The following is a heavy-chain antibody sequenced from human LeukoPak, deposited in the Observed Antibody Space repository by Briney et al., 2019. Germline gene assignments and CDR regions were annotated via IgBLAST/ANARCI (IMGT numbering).Heavy chain of an antibody. J-gene: IGHJ3*02. CDR3: AKVSVWLGSGAFDI. D-gene: IGHD3-16*01. V-gene: IGHV3-23*01. CDR2: ISGVGGST. Sequence: GGTLRLSCAASGFPFNNFAMSWVRQAPGKGLEWVSDISGVGGSTYYADSVKGRFTISRDNSRNTLSLQMNSLRAEDTAVYYCAKVSVWLGSGAFDIWGQGTMVTVSS. CDR1: GFPFNNFA.